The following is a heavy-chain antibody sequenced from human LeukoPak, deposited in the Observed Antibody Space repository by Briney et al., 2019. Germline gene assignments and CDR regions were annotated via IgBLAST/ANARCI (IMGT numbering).Heavy chain of an antibody. V-gene: IGHV3-23*01. CDR1: GFTFSSCA. Sequence: PGGSLRLSCAASGFTFSSCAMSWVRQAPGKGLEWVSAVSGSGGNTYYADSVKGRFTISRDNSKNTLYLQMNSLRADDTAVYFCAKAGYDYSNINWFDPWGQGTLVTASS. CDR3: AKAGYDYSNINWFDP. J-gene: IGHJ5*02. D-gene: IGHD5-12*01. CDR2: VSGSGGNT.